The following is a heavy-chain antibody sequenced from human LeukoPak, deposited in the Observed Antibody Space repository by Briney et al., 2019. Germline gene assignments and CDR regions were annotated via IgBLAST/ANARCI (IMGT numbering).Heavy chain of an antibody. CDR1: VFTFRDYA. CDR3: AKESLGDFDY. V-gene: IGHV3-23*01. D-gene: IGHD3-16*01. CDR2: ITRSGGST. Sequence: GGSLRLSCEASVFTFRDYAMSWVRQAPGKGLEWVSAITRSGGSTYYADSVKGRFTISRDNSKNTLYLQMSNLRVEDTAVYYCAKESLGDFDYWGQGTLVAVSS. J-gene: IGHJ4*02.